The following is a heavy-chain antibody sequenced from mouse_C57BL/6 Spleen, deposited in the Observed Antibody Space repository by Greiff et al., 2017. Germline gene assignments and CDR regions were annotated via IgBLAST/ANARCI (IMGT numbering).Heavy chain of an antibody. CDR1: GFTFSDFY. CDR3: ARGAYYYAMDY. V-gene: IGHV7-1*01. Sequence: EVKLVESGGGLVQSGRSLRLSCATSGFTFSDFYMEWVRPAPGKGLEWIAASRNKANDYTTEYSASVKGRFIVSRDTSQSILYLQMNALRAEDTAIYYCARGAYYYAMDYWGQGTSVTVSS. J-gene: IGHJ4*01. CDR2: SRNKANDYTT.